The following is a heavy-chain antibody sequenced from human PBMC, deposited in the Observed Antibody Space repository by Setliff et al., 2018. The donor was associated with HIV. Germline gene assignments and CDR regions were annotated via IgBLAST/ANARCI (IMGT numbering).Heavy chain of an antibody. V-gene: IGHV4-34*01. CDR3: VRGEYYDVSAIYHDDR. D-gene: IGHD3-16*01. Sequence: PSETLSLTCAVYGGSFNGYSWTWIRQPPGKGLEWIGGINHSGSTNYNPSLKSRVTISVDTSKSQFSLRLNSVTATDTAVYYCVRGEYYDVSAIYHDDRWGQGTLVT. CDR1: GGSFNGYS. CDR2: INHSGST. J-gene: IGHJ4*02.